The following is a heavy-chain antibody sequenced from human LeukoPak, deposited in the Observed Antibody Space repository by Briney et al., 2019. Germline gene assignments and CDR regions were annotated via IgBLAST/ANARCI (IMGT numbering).Heavy chain of an antibody. J-gene: IGHJ4*02. D-gene: IGHD3-22*01. CDR1: GFTLSNYG. V-gene: IGHV1-18*01. CDR2: ISDYNGHT. Sequence: ASVKVSCKLSGFTLSNYGLSWVRQAPGQGLEWMGWISDYNGHTNYAQKFQGRVTMTSDTSTNTAYMELRSLRSDDTAMYYCARSSGYYYYFDYWGQGTLVTVSS. CDR3: ARSSGYYYYFDY.